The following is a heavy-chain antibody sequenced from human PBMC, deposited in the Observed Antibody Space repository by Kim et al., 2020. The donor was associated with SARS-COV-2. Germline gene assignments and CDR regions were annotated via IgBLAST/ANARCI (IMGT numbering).Heavy chain of an antibody. J-gene: IGHJ4*02. CDR2: IKEDGSEK. D-gene: IGHD2-15*01. Sequence: GGSLRLSCAASGVSFNNYWMGWVRQAPGKGLEWVAHIKEDGSEKYQVDSVEGRFTISRDNAKNSLYLQMNSLRAEDTAMYYCARDRGYCSGGSCYSIFDYWGQGTQVTVSS. V-gene: IGHV3-7*03. CDR1: GVSFNNYW. CDR3: ARDRGYCSGGSCYSIFDY.